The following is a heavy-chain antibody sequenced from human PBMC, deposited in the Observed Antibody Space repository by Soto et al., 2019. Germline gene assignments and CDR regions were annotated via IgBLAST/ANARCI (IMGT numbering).Heavy chain of an antibody. CDR2: IYYSGST. Sequence: SETLSLTCTVSGASIRSSSYYWGWIRQPPGKGLEWIGSIYYSGSTYYNPSLKSRVTISVDTSKNQFSLKLSSVTAADTALYYCARLNAGTTYYYYGMDVWGQGTTVTLSS. CDR1: GASIRSSSYY. CDR3: ARLNAGTTYYYYGMDV. V-gene: IGHV4-39*01. D-gene: IGHD1-7*01. J-gene: IGHJ6*02.